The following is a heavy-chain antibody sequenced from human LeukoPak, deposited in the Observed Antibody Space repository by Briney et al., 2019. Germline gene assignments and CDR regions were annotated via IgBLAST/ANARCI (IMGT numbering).Heavy chain of an antibody. CDR1: GYTFTGYY. V-gene: IGHV1-2*02. J-gene: IGHJ4*02. Sequence: ASVKVSCKASGYTFTGYYMHWVRQAPGQRLEWMGWINPNSGGTNYAQKFQGRVTMTRDTSISTAYMELSRLRSDDTAVYYCARGAPWDFWSGYYLDYWGQGTLVTVSS. CDR3: ARGAPWDFWSGYYLDY. CDR2: INPNSGGT. D-gene: IGHD3-3*01.